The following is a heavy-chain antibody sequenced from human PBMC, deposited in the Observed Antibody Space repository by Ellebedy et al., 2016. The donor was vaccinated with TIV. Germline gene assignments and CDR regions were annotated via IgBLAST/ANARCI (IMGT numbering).Heavy chain of an antibody. Sequence: GESLKISCTASEFTLTNYWMTWVRQAPGKGLEWVANINEDGTKKHYVDSVKGRFTISRDNVGNSLYLQMNSLGAEDTAVYYCARAIYGASYLWGRGTLVTVSS. D-gene: IGHD4-17*01. V-gene: IGHV3-7*01. J-gene: IGHJ2*01. CDR2: INEDGTKK. CDR1: EFTLTNYW. CDR3: ARAIYGASYL.